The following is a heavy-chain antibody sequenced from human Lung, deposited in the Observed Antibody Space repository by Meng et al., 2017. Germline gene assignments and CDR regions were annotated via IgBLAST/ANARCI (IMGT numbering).Heavy chain of an antibody. V-gene: IGHV4-34*01. D-gene: IGHD4-11*01. Sequence: QGQLHHWGAGSLKPSETLSLTCVVSGGSFSDYYWSWIRQPPGKGLEWIGEINHSGSTNYNPSLESRATISVDTSQNNLSLKLSSVTAADSAVYYCARGPTTMAHDFDYWGQGTLVTVSS. CDR3: ARGPTTMAHDFDY. J-gene: IGHJ4*02. CDR2: INHSGST. CDR1: GGSFSDYY.